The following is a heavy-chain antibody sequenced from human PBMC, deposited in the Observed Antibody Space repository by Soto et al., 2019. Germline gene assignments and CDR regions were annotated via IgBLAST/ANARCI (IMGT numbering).Heavy chain of an antibody. CDR2: INHSGST. V-gene: IGHV4-34*01. J-gene: IGHJ4*02. D-gene: IGHD2-15*01. Sequence: SETLSLTCAVYGGSFSGSYWSWIRQPPGKGLEWIGEINHSGSTNYNPSLKSRVTISVDTSKNQFSLKLSSVTAADTAVYYCARLAYCSGGSCYSRWQLHYWGQGTLVTVSS. CDR3: ARLAYCSGGSCYSRWQLHY. CDR1: GGSFSGSY.